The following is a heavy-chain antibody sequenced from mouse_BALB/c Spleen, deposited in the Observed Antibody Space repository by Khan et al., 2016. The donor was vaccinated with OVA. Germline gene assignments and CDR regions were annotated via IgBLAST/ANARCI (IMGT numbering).Heavy chain of an antibody. Sequence: QVQLKQSGAELAKPGASVKMSCKASGYTFTSYWMHWVKQRPGQGLEWIGYINPSTGYTEYNQSFKDKATLTADKSSSTAYMQLSSLTSEEAAVYYCASHGSSSAWIAYWGQGTLVTVSA. J-gene: IGHJ3*01. CDR3: ASHGSSSAWIAY. D-gene: IGHD1-1*01. V-gene: IGHV1-7*01. CDR2: INPSTGYT. CDR1: GYTFTSYW.